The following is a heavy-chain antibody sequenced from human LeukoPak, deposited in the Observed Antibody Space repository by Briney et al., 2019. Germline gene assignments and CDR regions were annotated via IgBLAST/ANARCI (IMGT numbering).Heavy chain of an antibody. CDR3: NTLYCSSTSCN. Sequence: GGSLRLSCAASGLTFSNAWMSWVRQAPGKGLEWVGRIKTKTDGGTTDYAAPVKGRFTISRDDSKNTVYLQMNSLQTEDTAVYYCNTLYCSSTSCNSGQGTLVTVSS. CDR1: GLTFSNAW. CDR2: IKTKTDGGTT. D-gene: IGHD2-2*01. V-gene: IGHV3-15*05. J-gene: IGHJ4*02.